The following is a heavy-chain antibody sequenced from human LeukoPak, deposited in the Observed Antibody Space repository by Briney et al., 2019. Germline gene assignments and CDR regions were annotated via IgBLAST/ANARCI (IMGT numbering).Heavy chain of an antibody. CDR3: ARNPAGIGDY. J-gene: IGHJ4*02. D-gene: IGHD1-26*01. V-gene: IGHV3-48*02. CDR2: ISSGSTII. Sequence: GGSLRLSCAASGFNVSNNYMNWVRQAPGKGLEWVSFISSGSTIIYYADSVKGRFTVSRDNAENSLYLQMNSLRDEDTAVYYCARNPAGIGDYWGQGTLVTVSS. CDR1: GFNVSNNY.